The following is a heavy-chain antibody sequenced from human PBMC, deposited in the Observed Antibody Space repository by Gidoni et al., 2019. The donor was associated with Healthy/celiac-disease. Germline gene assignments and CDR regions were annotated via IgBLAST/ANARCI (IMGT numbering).Heavy chain of an antibody. Sequence: QVQLVESGGGVVQPGRSLRLSCAASGFTFSSYGRHWVRQAPGKGLEWVAVISYDGSNKYYADSVKGRFTISRDNSKNTLYLQMNSLRAEDTAVYYCAKDRGYCSGGSCYYYYYGMDVWGQGTTVTVSS. CDR2: ISYDGSNK. J-gene: IGHJ6*02. CDR3: AKDRGYCSGGSCYYYYYGMDV. CDR1: GFTFSSYG. D-gene: IGHD2-15*01. V-gene: IGHV3-30*18.